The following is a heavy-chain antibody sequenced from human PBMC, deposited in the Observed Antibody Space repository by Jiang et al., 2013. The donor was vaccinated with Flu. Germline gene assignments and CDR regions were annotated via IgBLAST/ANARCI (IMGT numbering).Heavy chain of an antibody. CDR3: ARHWRGYCSGGSCYQSNWFDP. D-gene: IGHD2-15*01. CDR1: GGSISNYY. CDR2: IYYTGTT. V-gene: IGHV4-59*08. Sequence: LLKPSETLSLTCTVSGGSISNYYWSWIRQPPGKGLEWIGFIYYTGTTSYNPSLESRVTISVDTSKNQFSLRLSSVTAADTAVYYCARHWRGYCSGGSCYQSNWFDPWGQGTLVNVSS. J-gene: IGHJ5*02.